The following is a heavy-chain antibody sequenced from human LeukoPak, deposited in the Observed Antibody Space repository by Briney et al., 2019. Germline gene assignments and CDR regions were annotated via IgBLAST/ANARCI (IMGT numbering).Heavy chain of an antibody. Sequence: GGSLRLSCTASGFTFSSYAMSWVRQAPGKGLEWVSAISGSGGSTYYADSVKGRFTISRDNSKNTLYLQMNSLKAEDTAVYYCAKAALEAWLLVVYYFDYWGQGTLVTVSS. V-gene: IGHV3-23*01. CDR1: GFTFSSYA. CDR2: ISGSGGST. J-gene: IGHJ4*02. CDR3: AKAALEAWLLVVYYFDY. D-gene: IGHD3-22*01.